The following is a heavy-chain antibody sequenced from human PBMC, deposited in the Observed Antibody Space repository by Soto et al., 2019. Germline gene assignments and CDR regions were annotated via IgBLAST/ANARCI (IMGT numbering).Heavy chain of an antibody. CDR1: GGTFSPYT. CDR3: TRDWEITVSTWSFGGF. D-gene: IGHD3-10*01. Sequence: QVQLVQSGAEVKKPGSSVKVSCKASGGTFSPYTINWVRQAPGQGLEWMGRIIPFHGVTNYAQKFQASVTISADESGRTAYMELSGLKFEDTAMYYCTRDWEITVSTWSFGGFWGRGTLVTVSS. CDR2: IIPFHGVT. J-gene: IGHJ4*02. V-gene: IGHV1-69*08.